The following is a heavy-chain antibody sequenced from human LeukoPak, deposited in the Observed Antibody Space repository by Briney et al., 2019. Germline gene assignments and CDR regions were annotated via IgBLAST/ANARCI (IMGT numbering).Heavy chain of an antibody. CDR3: ARHGGAFDI. CDR2: IKQDGSEK. J-gene: IGHJ3*02. CDR1: GFTVSSNY. Sequence: PGGSLRLSCAASGFTVSSNYMSWARQAPGKGPEWVAYIKQDGSEKDYVDSVKGRFTISRDNAKNSLYLQMNSLRGEDTAVYYCARHGGAFDIWGQGTLVTVSS. D-gene: IGHD3-10*01. V-gene: IGHV3-7*01.